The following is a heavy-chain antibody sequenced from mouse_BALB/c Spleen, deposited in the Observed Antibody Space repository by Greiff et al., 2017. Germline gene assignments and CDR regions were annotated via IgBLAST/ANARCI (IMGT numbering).Heavy chain of an antibody. CDR1: GFTFSSYA. CDR2: ISSGGSYT. CDR3: ARRPFDV. J-gene: IGHJ1*01. Sequence: EVNLVESGGGLVKPGGSLKLSCAASGFTFSSYAMSWVRQTPEKRLEWVATISSGGSYTYYPDSVKGRFTISRDNAKNTLYLQMSSLRSEDTAMYYCARRPFDVWGAGTTVTVSS. V-gene: IGHV5-9-3*01.